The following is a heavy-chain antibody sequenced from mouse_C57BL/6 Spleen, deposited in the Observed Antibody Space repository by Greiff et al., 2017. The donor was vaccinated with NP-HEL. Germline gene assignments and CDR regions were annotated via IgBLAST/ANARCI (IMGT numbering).Heavy chain of an antibody. Sequence: ESGAELARPGASVKLSCKASGYTFTSYGISWVKQRTGQGLEWIGEIYPRSGNTYYNEKFKGKATLTADKSSSTAYMELRSLTSEDSAVYFCARSTMITTGGFAYWGQGTLVTVSA. CDR1: GYTFTSYG. CDR2: IYPRSGNT. J-gene: IGHJ3*01. CDR3: ARSTMITTGGFAY. V-gene: IGHV1-81*01. D-gene: IGHD2-4*01.